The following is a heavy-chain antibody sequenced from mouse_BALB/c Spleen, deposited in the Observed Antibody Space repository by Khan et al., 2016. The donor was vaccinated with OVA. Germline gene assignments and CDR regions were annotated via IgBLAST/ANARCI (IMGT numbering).Heavy chain of an antibody. J-gene: IGHJ4*01. CDR1: GYTFPEYT. CDR3: ARDAGRY. V-gene: IGHV1-18*01. CDR2: INPKNGGT. D-gene: IGHD3-3*01. Sequence: IKLVQSGPELVKPGASVKISCKTSGYTFPEYTVHWVKQSLGKSLDWIGVINPKNGGTAYNQKYKGKATLTVDKSSSTAYMEFRSMTSEDSAVYYCARDAGRYWGQGTSVTVAS.